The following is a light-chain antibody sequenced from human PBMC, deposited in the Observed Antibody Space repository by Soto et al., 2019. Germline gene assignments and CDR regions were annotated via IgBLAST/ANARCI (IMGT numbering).Light chain of an antibody. CDR2: GAS. Sequence: DIQMPQSPSSLSASEGDRVTLTCRASQSISRYLNWYQQKPGRAPKLLMYGASNLQNGVPSRFSGSGSGTDFTLTISNLQPEDFATYYCQQSYGTPRSLGGGTKVEIK. CDR1: QSISRY. J-gene: IGKJ4*01. CDR3: QQSYGTPRS. V-gene: IGKV1-39*01.